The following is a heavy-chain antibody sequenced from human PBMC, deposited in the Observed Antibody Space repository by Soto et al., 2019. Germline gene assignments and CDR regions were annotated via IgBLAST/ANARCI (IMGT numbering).Heavy chain of an antibody. Sequence: EVQLLESGGGLVQPGGSLRLSCAASGFTFSSYAMNWVRQAPGKGLEWVSVISGSGGSTYYADSVKGRFTISRDNSKNTLDLQMNSLRAEDTAVYYCAKRGSGSYYTYWGQGTLVTVSS. CDR3: AKRGSGSYYTY. D-gene: IGHD3-10*01. V-gene: IGHV3-23*01. CDR2: ISGSGGST. J-gene: IGHJ4*02. CDR1: GFTFSSYA.